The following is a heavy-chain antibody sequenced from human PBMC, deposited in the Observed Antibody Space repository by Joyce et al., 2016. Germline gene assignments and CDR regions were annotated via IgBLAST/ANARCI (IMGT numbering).Heavy chain of an antibody. V-gene: IGHV3-21*02. J-gene: IGHJ6*02. CDR3: ARGGIVYDYSMDL. CDR1: GFTFSTSS. D-gene: IGHD3-22*01. CDR2: FRSDTTYI. Sequence: EVQLVESGGGLVKPGGSLRISCAASGFTFSTSSISCYRRAPGKGLDWVSSFRSDTTYIFYADSVKGRFTVSRDNAKNSLYLQMNSLRAEDTAVFFCARGGIVYDYSMDLWGQGTTVTVSS.